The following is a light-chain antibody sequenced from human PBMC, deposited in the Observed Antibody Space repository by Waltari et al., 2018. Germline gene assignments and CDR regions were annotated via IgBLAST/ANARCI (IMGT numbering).Light chain of an antibody. J-gene: IGLJ1*01. V-gene: IGLV2-14*03. CDR2: DVS. CDR1: SGDIGRHNF. CDR3: STYSPSGTPYV. Sequence: QSAMTQPASVSGSPGQSLTISCTGTSGDIGRHNFVSWYQQPPGKAPRLMILDVSNRPSGVSDRFSGSKSGNAASLTISGLQAEDEADYYCSTYSPSGTPYVFGTGTEVTVL.